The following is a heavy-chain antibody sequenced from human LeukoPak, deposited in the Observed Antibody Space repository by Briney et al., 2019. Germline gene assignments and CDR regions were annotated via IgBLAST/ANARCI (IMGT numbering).Heavy chain of an antibody. CDR2: ISGDGGGT. V-gene: IGHV3-43*02. CDR3: AKTWSRMTTDPRDWFDP. CDR1: GFTFDDYA. D-gene: IGHD4-17*01. J-gene: IGHJ5*02. Sequence: PGGSLRLSRAASGFTFDDYAMHWVRQAPGKGLEWVSLISGDGGGTYYADSVKGRFTISRDNSKNSLFLQMNSLRTEDTAFYYCAKTWSRMTTDPRDWFDPWGQGTLVTVSS.